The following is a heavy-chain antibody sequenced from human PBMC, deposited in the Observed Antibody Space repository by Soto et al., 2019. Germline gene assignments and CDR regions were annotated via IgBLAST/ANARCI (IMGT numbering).Heavy chain of an antibody. CDR2: ILPVFGTA. Sequence: SCAASGFTFSSYGMHWVRQAPGQRPEWMGNILPVFGTADYAQKFRDRVTITADKSTNTAYMELRSLFSEDAAVYYCARGHEYGGNSDAFDIWGQGTVVTVSS. V-gene: IGHV1-69*06. D-gene: IGHD4-17*01. J-gene: IGHJ3*02. CDR3: ARGHEYGGNSDAFDI. CDR1: GFTFSSYG.